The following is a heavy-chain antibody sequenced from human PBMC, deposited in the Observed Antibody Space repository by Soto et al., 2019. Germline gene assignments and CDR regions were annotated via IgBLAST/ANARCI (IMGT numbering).Heavy chain of an antibody. CDR2: IKSKTDGGTT. CDR3: TTDQDYDILPGYYATYYYYYGMDV. D-gene: IGHD3-9*01. V-gene: IGHV3-15*07. CDR1: GFTFSNAW. Sequence: EVQLVESGGGLVKPGGSLRLSCAASGFTFSNAWMNWVRQAPGKGLEWVGRIKSKTDGGTTDYAAPVKGRFTISRDDSKNTLYLQMNSLKTEDTAVYYCTTDQDYDILPGYYATYYYYYGMDVWGQGTTVTVSS. J-gene: IGHJ6*02.